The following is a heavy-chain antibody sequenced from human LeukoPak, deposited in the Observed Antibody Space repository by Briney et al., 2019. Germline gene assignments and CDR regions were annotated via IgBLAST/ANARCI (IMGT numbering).Heavy chain of an antibody. CDR1: GYTFTVYY. CDR3: AREDFGGYSYGREYDY. Sequence: ASVKVSCKASGYTFTVYYMHWMRQPHGQGLEWKGLINPNSSGTNYAQKFQGRVTMTRDTSISTAYMELSRLRSDDTAVYYCAREDFGGYSYGREYDYWGQGTLVTVSS. V-gene: IGHV1-2*06. CDR2: INPNSSGT. J-gene: IGHJ4*02. D-gene: IGHD5-18*01.